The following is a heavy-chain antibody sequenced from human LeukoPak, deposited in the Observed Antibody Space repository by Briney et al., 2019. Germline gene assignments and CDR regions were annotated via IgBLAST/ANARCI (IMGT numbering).Heavy chain of an antibody. V-gene: IGHV4-30-4*07. CDR2: IYYSGST. CDR3: ARGLLELGYYMVG. CDR1: GGSISSGGYS. D-gene: IGHD1-7*01. Sequence: PSQTLSLTCAVSGGSISSGGYSWSWIRQPPGKGLEWIGYIYYSGSTYYNPSLKSRVTISVDTSKNQFSLKLSSVTAADTAVYYCARGLLELGYYMVGLVKAGTVTVSS. J-gene: IGHJ6*03.